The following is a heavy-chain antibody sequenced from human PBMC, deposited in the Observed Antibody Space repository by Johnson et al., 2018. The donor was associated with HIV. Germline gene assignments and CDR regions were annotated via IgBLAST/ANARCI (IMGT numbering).Heavy chain of an antibody. CDR3: ARDRGWAM. V-gene: IGHV3-30*03. J-gene: IGHJ1*01. D-gene: IGHD3-10*01. CDR1: GFTFSSYG. CDR2: ISYDGSDK. Sequence: QVQLVESGGGVVQPGRSLRLSCAASGFTFSSYGMHWVRQAPAKGLEWVAVISYDGSDKYYADSVKGRFTISRDSSKNTLYLQMNSLRAEDTAVFYCARDRGWAMWG.